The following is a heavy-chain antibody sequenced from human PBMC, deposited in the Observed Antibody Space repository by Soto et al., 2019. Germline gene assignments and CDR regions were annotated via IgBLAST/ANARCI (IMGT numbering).Heavy chain of an antibody. CDR1: GFTFDDYA. D-gene: IGHD1-7*01. Sequence: LRLSCAASGFTFDDYAMHWVRQAPGKGLEWVSGISWNSGSIGYADSVKGRFTISRDNAKNSLYLQMNSLRAEDTALYYCAKGRGGLITGTYNWFDPWGQGTLVTVSS. V-gene: IGHV3-9*01. J-gene: IGHJ5*02. CDR2: ISWNSGSI. CDR3: AKGRGGLITGTYNWFDP.